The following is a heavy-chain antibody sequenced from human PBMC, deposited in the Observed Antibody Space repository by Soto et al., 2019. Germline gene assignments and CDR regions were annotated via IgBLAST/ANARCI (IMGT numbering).Heavy chain of an antibody. CDR3: ARAPPRGIAAPGTWGSGMDV. CDR2: ISYNGIDE. CDR1: GFSFSSYA. J-gene: IGHJ6*02. Sequence: QVQLVESGGGVVQPGRSLRLSCAASGFSFSSYALYWVRQAPGKGLEWVALISYNGIDEYYADSVKGRFTISRDSSTNTLSLQMNSLRGEDTAVYYCARAPPRGIAAPGTWGSGMDVWGQGTTVTDSS. D-gene: IGHD6-13*01. V-gene: IGHV3-30-3*01.